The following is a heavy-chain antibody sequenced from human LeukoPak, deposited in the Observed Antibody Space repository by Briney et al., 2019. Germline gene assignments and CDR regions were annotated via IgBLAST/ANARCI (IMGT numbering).Heavy chain of an antibody. CDR3: ARDSESGGKDY. CDR1: GFSFSSYA. CDR2: IPNDGSKT. V-gene: IGHV3-30-3*01. Sequence: PGGSLRLSCAASGFSFSSYAMHWVRQAPGKELEWVAAIPNDGSKTYYADSVKGRFTISRDNSKNTLYLQMNSLRAEDTAVYYCARDSESGGKDYWGQGTLVTVSS. D-gene: IGHD2-15*01. J-gene: IGHJ4*02.